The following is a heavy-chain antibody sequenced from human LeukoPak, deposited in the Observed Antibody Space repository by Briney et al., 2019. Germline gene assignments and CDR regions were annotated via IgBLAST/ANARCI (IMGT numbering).Heavy chain of an antibody. Sequence: GESLQIPCKGSGYSFTSYWIGWVRQLPGKGLEWMGIIYPSDSDTRYSPSFQGQVTISADKSISTAYLQWSSLKASDTAMYYCASGGRIAVAVDYWGQGTLLTVSS. D-gene: IGHD6-19*01. CDR3: ASGGRIAVAVDY. CDR1: GYSFTSYW. J-gene: IGHJ4*02. V-gene: IGHV5-51*03. CDR2: IYPSDSDT.